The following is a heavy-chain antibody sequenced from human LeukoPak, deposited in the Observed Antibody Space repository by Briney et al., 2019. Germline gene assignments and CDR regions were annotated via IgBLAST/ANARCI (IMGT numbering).Heavy chain of an antibody. D-gene: IGHD4-23*01. Sequence: SETLSLTCTVSGGSISSSSYYWGWIRQPPGKGLEWIGSIYYSGSTYYNPSLKSRVTISVDTSKNQFSLKLSSATAADTAVYYCANYGGNPNGDYWGQGTLVTVSS. CDR1: GGSISSSSYY. V-gene: IGHV4-39*01. J-gene: IGHJ4*02. CDR3: ANYGGNPNGDY. CDR2: IYYSGST.